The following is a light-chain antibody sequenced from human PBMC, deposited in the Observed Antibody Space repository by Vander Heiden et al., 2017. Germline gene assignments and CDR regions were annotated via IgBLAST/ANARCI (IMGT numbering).Light chain of an antibody. CDR2: GAS. V-gene: IGKV1-27*01. CDR3: QKYNSSPYT. Sequence: DIQMTQSPSSLSASGGDRVTISCGASQGIGNYLAWYQQKPGKAPKLLIYGASSGQSGIPSRFSGSGSGTDFTLTISRLQPEDVATYYCQKYNSSPYTFGQGTKLEIK. J-gene: IGKJ2*01. CDR1: QGIGNY.